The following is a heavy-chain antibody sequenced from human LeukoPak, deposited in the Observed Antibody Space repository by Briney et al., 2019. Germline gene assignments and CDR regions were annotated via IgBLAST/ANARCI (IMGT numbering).Heavy chain of an antibody. D-gene: IGHD2-2*01. V-gene: IGHV4-38-2*02. CDR2: IYHSGST. CDR3: ARDVVAAVGSFDY. J-gene: IGHJ4*02. CDR1: GYSISSGYH. Sequence: PSETLSLTCTVSGYSISSGYHWGWIRQPPGKGLEWIGSIYHSGSTYYNPSLKSRVTMSVDTSKNQFSLKLSSVTAADTAVYYCARDVVAAVGSFDYWGQGTQVTVSS.